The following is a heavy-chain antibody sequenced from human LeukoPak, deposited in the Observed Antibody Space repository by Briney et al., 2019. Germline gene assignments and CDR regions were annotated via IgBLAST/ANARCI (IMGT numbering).Heavy chain of an antibody. V-gene: IGHV3-33*06. Sequence: GGSLRLSCAASGFTFSSYGMHWVRQAPGKGLEWVAVIWYDGSNKYYADSVKGRFTISRDNSKNTLYLQMNSLRAEDTAVYYCAKALSVRIVVVTEWGQGTLVTVSS. D-gene: IGHD3-22*01. CDR1: GFTFSSYG. J-gene: IGHJ4*02. CDR3: AKALSVRIVVVTE. CDR2: IWYDGSNK.